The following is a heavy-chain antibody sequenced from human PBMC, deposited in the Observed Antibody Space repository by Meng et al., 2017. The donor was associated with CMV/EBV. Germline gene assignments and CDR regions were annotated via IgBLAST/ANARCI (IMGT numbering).Heavy chain of an antibody. V-gene: IGHV3-48*03. Sequence: GESLKISCAASGFTFSSYEMNWVRQAPGKGLEWVSYISSSGSTIYYADSVKGRFTISRDNAKNSLYLQMNSLRAEDTAVYYCARGGGITIFGVVIIQLETGVDVWGQGTTVTVSS. CDR1: GFTFSSYE. J-gene: IGHJ6*02. D-gene: IGHD3-3*01. CDR3: ARGGGITIFGVVIIQLETGVDV. CDR2: ISSSGSTI.